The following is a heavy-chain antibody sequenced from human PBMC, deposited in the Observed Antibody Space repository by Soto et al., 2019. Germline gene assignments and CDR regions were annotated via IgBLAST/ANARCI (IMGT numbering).Heavy chain of an antibody. J-gene: IGHJ6*02. CDR2: TYYRSKWYN. Sequence: PSQTLSLTCAISGDSVSSNSAAWNWIRQSPSRGLEWLGRTYYRSKWYNDYAVSVKSRITINPDTSKNQFSLQLNSVTPEDTAVYYCARSIVVVPAAIHYYYYYGMDVWGQGTTVTVSS. D-gene: IGHD2-2*01. V-gene: IGHV6-1*01. CDR3: ARSIVVVPAAIHYYYYYGMDV. CDR1: GDSVSSNSAA.